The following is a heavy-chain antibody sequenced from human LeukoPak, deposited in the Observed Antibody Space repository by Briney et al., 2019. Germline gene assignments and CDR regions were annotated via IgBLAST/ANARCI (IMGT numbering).Heavy chain of an antibody. Sequence: ASVKVSCKASGYTFTGYYMHWVRQAPGQGLEWMGRINPNSGGTNYAQKFQGRVTMTRDTSISTAYMELSRLRSDDTAVYYCARDKVRGELEGDIWGQGTMVTVSS. CDR2: INPNSGGT. D-gene: IGHD1-1*01. CDR3: ARDKVRGELEGDI. V-gene: IGHV1-2*06. J-gene: IGHJ3*02. CDR1: GYTFTGYY.